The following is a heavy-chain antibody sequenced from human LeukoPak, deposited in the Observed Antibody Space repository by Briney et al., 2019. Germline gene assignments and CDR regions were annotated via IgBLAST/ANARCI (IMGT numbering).Heavy chain of an antibody. Sequence: GGSLRLSCAASGFTFSSYALSWVRQPPWKEREWVSSISSSSSYIYYADSVKGRFTISRDNAKNSLYLQMNSLRDEDTAVYYCVRDKAIVRATAFGYWGQGTLVTVSS. CDR2: ISSSSSYI. V-gene: IGHV3-21*01. J-gene: IGHJ4*02. CDR3: VRDKAIVRATAFGY. CDR1: GFTFSSYA. D-gene: IGHD1-26*01.